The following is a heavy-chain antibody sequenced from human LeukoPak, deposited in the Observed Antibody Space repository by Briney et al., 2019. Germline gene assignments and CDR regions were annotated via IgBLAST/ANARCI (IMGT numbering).Heavy chain of an antibody. CDR1: GYTFTSYG. Sequence: SVKVSCKASGYTFTSYGISWVRQAPGQGLEWMGWISEHRDNTNYAQKFQGRVNMTTATSTSTAYMELRSLRSDDTAVYYCARDSRYDEGYWGQGTLVTVSS. D-gene: IGHD5-12*01. J-gene: IGHJ4*02. CDR3: ARDSRYDEGY. CDR2: ISEHRDNT. V-gene: IGHV1-18*01.